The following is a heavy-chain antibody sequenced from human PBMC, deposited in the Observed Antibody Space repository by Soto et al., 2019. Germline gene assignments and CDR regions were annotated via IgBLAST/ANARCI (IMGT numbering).Heavy chain of an antibody. CDR2: IKQDGSEK. D-gene: IGHD2-2*01. Sequence: PGGSLRLSCAASGFTFSSYWMSWVRQAPGKGLEWVANIKQDGSEKYYVDSVKGRFTISRDNAKNSLYLQMNSLRAEDTAVYYCARIAPRRVPAASLYFDYWGQGTLVTVSS. J-gene: IGHJ4*02. CDR1: GFTFSSYW. V-gene: IGHV3-7*01. CDR3: ARIAPRRVPAASLYFDY.